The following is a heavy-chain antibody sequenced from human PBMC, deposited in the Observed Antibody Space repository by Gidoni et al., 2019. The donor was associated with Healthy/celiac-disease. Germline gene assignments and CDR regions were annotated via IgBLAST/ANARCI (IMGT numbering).Heavy chain of an antibody. J-gene: IGHJ4*02. CDR1: GFTFSSYS. D-gene: IGHD6-19*01. Sequence: EVQLVESGGGLVKPGGSLRLSCAASGFTFSSYSMNWVRQAPGKGLEWVSSISSSSSYIYYADSVKGRFTISRDNAKNSLYLQMNSLRAEDTAVYYCARGGYSSGWYSDYWGQGTLVTVSS. V-gene: IGHV3-21*01. CDR2: ISSSSSYI. CDR3: ARGGYSSGWYSDY.